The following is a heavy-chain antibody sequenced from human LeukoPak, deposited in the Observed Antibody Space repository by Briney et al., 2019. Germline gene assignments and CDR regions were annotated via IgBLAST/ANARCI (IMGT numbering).Heavy chain of an antibody. V-gene: IGHV5-51*01. Sequence: GESLKISCKGSGYSFTSYWIGWVRQMPGKGLEWMGIIYPGDSDTRYSPSFQGQVTISADKSISTAYLQWSSLKASDTAMYYCARASITMVRGVIRKASYFDYWGQGTLVTVSS. CDR3: ARASITMVRGVIRKASYFDY. D-gene: IGHD3-10*01. J-gene: IGHJ4*02. CDR2: IYPGDSDT. CDR1: GYSFTSYW.